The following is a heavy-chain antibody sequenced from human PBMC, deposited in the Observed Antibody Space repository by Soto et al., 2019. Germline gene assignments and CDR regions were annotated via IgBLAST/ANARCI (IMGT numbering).Heavy chain of an antibody. D-gene: IGHD1-26*01. V-gene: IGHV1-18*01. Sequence: ASVKVSCKASGYTFTGYAMHWVRQAPGQRLEWMGWISAYNGNTNYAQKLQGRVTMTTDTSTSTAYMELRSLRSDDTAVYYCARDAAVGLFAYWGQGTLVTVSS. CDR3: ARDAAVGLFAY. CDR1: GYTFTGYA. J-gene: IGHJ4*02. CDR2: ISAYNGNT.